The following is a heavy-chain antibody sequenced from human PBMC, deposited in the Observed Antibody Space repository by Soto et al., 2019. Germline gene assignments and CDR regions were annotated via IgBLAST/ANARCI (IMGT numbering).Heavy chain of an antibody. CDR3: ARTARLFDY. CDR2: ISYSGDI. CDR1: GGSVSSYY. V-gene: IGHV4-59*02. D-gene: IGHD6-6*01. J-gene: IGHJ4*02. Sequence: SETLSLTCTVSGGSVSSYYWSWIRQPPGGGLECIGYISYSGDINYNPSLRGRVTISIDTSKSQFSLKLSSVTAADTAVYYCARTARLFDYWGQGTLVTVSS.